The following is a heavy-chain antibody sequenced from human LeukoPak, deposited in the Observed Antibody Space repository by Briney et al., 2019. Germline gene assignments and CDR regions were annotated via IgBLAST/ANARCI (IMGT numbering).Heavy chain of an antibody. CDR1: GGSISSYY. J-gene: IGHJ5*02. Sequence: SETLSLTCTVSGGSISSYYWSWIRQPAGKGLEWIGRIYTSGSTNYNPSLKSRVTMSVDTSKNQFSLKLSSVTAADTAVYYCARDQGYCSSTSCYPARWFDPWGQGTLVTVSS. D-gene: IGHD2-2*01. CDR2: IYTSGST. CDR3: ARDQGYCSSTSCYPARWFDP. V-gene: IGHV4-4*07.